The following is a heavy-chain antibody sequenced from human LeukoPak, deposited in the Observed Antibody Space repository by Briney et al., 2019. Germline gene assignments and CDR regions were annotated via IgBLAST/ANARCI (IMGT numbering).Heavy chain of an antibody. V-gene: IGHV4-38-2*02. J-gene: IGHJ4*02. CDR2: IYFTGNT. CDR3: ARDGLDYGDYGGGY. Sequence: PSETLSLTCTVSGYSISSGYYWALIRPPPGRGLEWIGSIYFTGNTYYNSSLQSRVIISVDTSNNQFSLQLDSLTAADTAVYYCARDGLDYGDYGGGYWGQGTLVTVSS. CDR1: GYSISSGYY. D-gene: IGHD4-17*01.